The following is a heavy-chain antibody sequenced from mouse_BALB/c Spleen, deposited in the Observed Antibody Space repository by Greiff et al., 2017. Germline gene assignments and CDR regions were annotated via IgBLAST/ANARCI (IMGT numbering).Heavy chain of an antibody. D-gene: IGHD2-14*01. Sequence: QVQLKESGPGLVQPSQSLSITCTVSGFSLTSYGVHWVRQSPGKGLEWLGVIWSGGSTDYNAAFISRLSISKDNSKSQVFFKMNSLQANDTAIYYCAREAYYRSLAYWGQGTLVTVSA. CDR3: AREAYYRSLAY. V-gene: IGHV2-2*02. CDR2: IWSGGST. CDR1: GFSLTSYG. J-gene: IGHJ3*01.